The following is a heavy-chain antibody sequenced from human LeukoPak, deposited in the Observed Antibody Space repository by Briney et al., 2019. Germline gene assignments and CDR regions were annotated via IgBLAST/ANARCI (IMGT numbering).Heavy chain of an antibody. Sequence: SETLSPTCTVSGGSISSSNYYWGWIRQPPGKGLEWIGSIFYSGSPYYNPSLKSRVTISVDTSKNQFSLKLSSVTAADTAVYYCARHYSAQNWYFDLWGRGTLVTVSS. CDR1: GGSISSSNYY. CDR3: ARHYSAQNWYFDL. J-gene: IGHJ2*01. CDR2: IFYSGSP. V-gene: IGHV4-39*01. D-gene: IGHD2-15*01.